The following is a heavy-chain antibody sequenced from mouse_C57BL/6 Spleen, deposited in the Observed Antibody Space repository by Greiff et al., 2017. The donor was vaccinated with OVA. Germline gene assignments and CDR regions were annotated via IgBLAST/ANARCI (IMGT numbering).Heavy chain of an antibody. Sequence: DVQLVESGGGLVQPGGSLSLSCAASGFTFTDYYMSWVRQPPGKALEWLGFIRNKANGYTTEYSASVKGRFTISRDNSQSILYLQMNALRAEDSATYYCARDYYGSVYYFDYWGQGTTLTVSS. CDR3: ARDYYGSVYYFDY. D-gene: IGHD1-1*01. CDR2: IRNKANGYTT. CDR1: GFTFTDYY. J-gene: IGHJ2*01. V-gene: IGHV7-3*01.